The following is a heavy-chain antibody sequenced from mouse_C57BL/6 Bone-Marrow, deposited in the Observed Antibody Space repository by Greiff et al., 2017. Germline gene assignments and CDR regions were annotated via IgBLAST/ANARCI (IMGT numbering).Heavy chain of an antibody. Sequence: SGAELVKPGASVKLSCTASGFNIKDYYMHWVKQRTEQGLEWIGRIDPEDGETKYAPQFQGKATITADTSSNTAYLQHSSLTSEDTAVYYCSRSITTLVATDWYFDVWGTGTTVTVSS. CDR1: GFNIKDYY. CDR3: SRSITTLVATDWYFDV. CDR2: IDPEDGET. V-gene: IGHV14-2*01. J-gene: IGHJ1*03. D-gene: IGHD1-1*01.